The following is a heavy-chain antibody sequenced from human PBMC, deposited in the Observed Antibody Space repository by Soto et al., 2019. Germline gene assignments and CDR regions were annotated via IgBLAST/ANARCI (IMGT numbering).Heavy chain of an antibody. J-gene: IGHJ5*02. Sequence: SVKVSCKASGGTFSSYAISWVRQAPGQGLEWMGGIIPIFGTANYAQKFQGRVTITADESTSTAYMELSSLRSEDTAVYYCARTYCTSTSCYRADNWFDPWGQGTLVTVSS. CDR2: IIPIFGTA. CDR1: GGTFSSYA. V-gene: IGHV1-69*13. D-gene: IGHD2-2*01. CDR3: ARTYCTSTSCYRADNWFDP.